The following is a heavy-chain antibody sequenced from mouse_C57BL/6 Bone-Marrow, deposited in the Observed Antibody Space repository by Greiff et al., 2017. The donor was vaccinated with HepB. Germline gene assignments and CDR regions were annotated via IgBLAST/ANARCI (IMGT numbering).Heavy chain of an antibody. Sequence: EVQLQESGPGLVKPSQSLSLTCSVTGYSITSGYYWNWIRQFPGNKLEWMGYISYDGSNNYNPSLKNRISITRDTSKNQFFLKLNSVTTEDTATYYCAREYYSTYYVDYWGQGTTLTVSS. J-gene: IGHJ2*01. CDR3: AREYYSTYYVDY. CDR2: ISYDGSN. D-gene: IGHD2-5*01. V-gene: IGHV3-6*01. CDR1: GYSITSGYY.